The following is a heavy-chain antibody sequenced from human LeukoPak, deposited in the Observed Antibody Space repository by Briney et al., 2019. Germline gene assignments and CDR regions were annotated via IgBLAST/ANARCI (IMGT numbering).Heavy chain of an antibody. V-gene: IGHV1-69*04. CDR2: IIPILGIA. CDR1: GGTFSSYA. Sequence: SAKVSCKASGGTFSSYAISWVRQAPGQGLEWMGRIIPILGIANYAQKFQGRVTITADKSTSTAYMELSSLRSEDTAVYYCAGDLGGGWSALYYYYYMDVWGKGTTVTVSS. J-gene: IGHJ6*03. D-gene: IGHD2-15*01. CDR3: AGDLGGGWSALYYYYYMDV.